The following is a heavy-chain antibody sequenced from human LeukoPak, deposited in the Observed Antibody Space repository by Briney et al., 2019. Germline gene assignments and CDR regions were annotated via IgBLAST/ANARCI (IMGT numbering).Heavy chain of an antibody. CDR2: IYYSGST. CDR1: GGSISSYY. J-gene: IGHJ6*02. D-gene: IGHD2-15*01. Sequence: PSETLSLTCTVPGGSISSYYWNWIRQPPGKGLEWIGYIYYSGSTNYNPSLKSRVTISVDTSKNQFSLKLSSVTAADTAVYYCASLLHTRYCSGGSCYSAFAGMDVWGQGTTVTVSS. V-gene: IGHV4-59*08. CDR3: ASLLHTRYCSGGSCYSAFAGMDV.